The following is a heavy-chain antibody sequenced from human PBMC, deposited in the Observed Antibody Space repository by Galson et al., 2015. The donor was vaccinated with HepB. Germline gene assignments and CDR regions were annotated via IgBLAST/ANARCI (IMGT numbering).Heavy chain of an antibody. J-gene: IGHJ6*02. Sequence: SVKVSCKASGYTFTSYYMHWVRQAPGQGLEWMGIINPSGGSTSYAQKFQGRVTMTRDTSTSTVYMELSSLRSEDTAVYYCARAYGDPFSYYYYGMDVWGQGTTVTVSS. CDR1: GYTFTSYY. V-gene: IGHV1-46*01. D-gene: IGHD4-17*01. CDR2: INPSGGST. CDR3: ARAYGDPFSYYYYGMDV.